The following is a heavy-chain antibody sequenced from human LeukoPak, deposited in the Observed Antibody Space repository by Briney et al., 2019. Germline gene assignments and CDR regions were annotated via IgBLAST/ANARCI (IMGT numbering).Heavy chain of an antibody. CDR3: ARQKILDDNYDSSGYYVDQ. D-gene: IGHD3-22*01. CDR2: IYYRGRT. CDR1: NASIISSSYY. V-gene: IGHV4-39*01. Sequence: SETLSLTCSVSNASIISSSYYWGWIRQPPGKGLEWIGSIYYRGRTYYNPSLKIRVTIAADTSKNQFSLNLNSVTASDTAVYYCARQKILDDNYDSSGYYVDQWGQGSLVTVSS. J-gene: IGHJ4*02.